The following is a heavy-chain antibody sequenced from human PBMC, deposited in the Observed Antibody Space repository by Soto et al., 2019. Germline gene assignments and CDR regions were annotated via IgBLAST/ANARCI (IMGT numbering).Heavy chain of an antibody. J-gene: IGHJ6*02. CDR3: ARDFVVGGPTINYYYGMDV. V-gene: IGHV3-66*01. CDR2: IYSGGST. CDR1: GFTVSSNY. Sequence: PGGSLRLSCAASGFTVSSNYMSWVRQAPGKGLEWVSVIYSGGSTYYADSVKGRFTISRDNSKNPLYLQMNSLGAEDTAVYYCARDFVVGGPTINYYYGMDVWGQGTTVTSP. D-gene: IGHD1-26*01.